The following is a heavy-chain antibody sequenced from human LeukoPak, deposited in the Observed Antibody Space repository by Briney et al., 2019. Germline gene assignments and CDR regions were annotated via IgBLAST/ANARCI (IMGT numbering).Heavy chain of an antibody. CDR3: AAGNYYDSSAPGAGNY. Sequence: SVKVSCKASGYDFTSYAMHWVRQAPGQRLEWMGGIIAIFGTANYAQKFQGRVTITTDESTSTAYMELSSLRSEDTAVYYCAAGNYYDSSAPGAGNYWGQGTLVTVSS. CDR1: GYDFTSYA. J-gene: IGHJ4*02. CDR2: IIAIFGTA. D-gene: IGHD3-22*01. V-gene: IGHV1-69*05.